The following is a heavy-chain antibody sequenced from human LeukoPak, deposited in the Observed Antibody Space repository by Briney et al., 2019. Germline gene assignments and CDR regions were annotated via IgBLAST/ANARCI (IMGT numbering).Heavy chain of an antibody. CDR1: GGTFSSYA. D-gene: IGHD3-9*01. Sequence: SVKVSCKASGGTFSSYAISWVRQAPGQGLEWMGGIIPIFGTANYAQKFQGRVTITADESTSTAYMELSSLRSEDTAVYYCASALKHYDILTGQERRVYYYYGMDVWGQGTTVTVSS. CDR3: ASALKHYDILTGQERRVYYYYGMDV. J-gene: IGHJ6*02. V-gene: IGHV1-69*01. CDR2: IIPIFGTA.